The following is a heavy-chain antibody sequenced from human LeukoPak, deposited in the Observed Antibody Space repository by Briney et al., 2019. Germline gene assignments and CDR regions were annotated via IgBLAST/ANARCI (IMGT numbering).Heavy chain of an antibody. D-gene: IGHD3-3*01. Sequence: GGSLRLSCTASGFTFSDYAMHWVRQAPGKGLEWVTVSSNHGRSQHYADSVKGRFTISRDTSENKVYLQMDSLRPDDTAVYYCPASFGSASKEGPYWAQGTLV. CDR3: PASFGSASKEGPY. V-gene: IGHV3-30*04. J-gene: IGHJ4*02. CDR1: GFTFSDYA. CDR2: SSNHGRSQ.